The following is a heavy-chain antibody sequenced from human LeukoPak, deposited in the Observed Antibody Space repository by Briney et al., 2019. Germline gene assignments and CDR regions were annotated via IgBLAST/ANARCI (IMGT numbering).Heavy chain of an antibody. V-gene: IGHV3-48*01. CDR3: ARDTQKPYYHYMDV. CDR2: ISSSSSTI. CDR1: GFTFSSYS. Sequence: GGSLRLSCAASGFTFSSYSMNWVRQAPGKGLEWVSYISSSSSTIYYADSVKGRFTISRDNAKNSLYLQMNSLRAEDTAVYYCARDTQKPYYHYMDVWGKGTTVTVSS. J-gene: IGHJ6*03.